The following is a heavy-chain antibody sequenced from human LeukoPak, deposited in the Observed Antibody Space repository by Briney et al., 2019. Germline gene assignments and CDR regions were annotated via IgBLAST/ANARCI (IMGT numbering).Heavy chain of an antibody. D-gene: IGHD2-15*01. CDR3: ARKKGAATRAWFDP. Sequence: PSETLSLTCAVYGGSFSGYYWSWTRQPPGKGLEWIGEINHSGSTNYNPSLTSRVTISVDTSKNQFSLKLSSVTAADTAVYYCARKKGAATRAWFDPWGQGTLVSVSS. J-gene: IGHJ5*02. CDR1: GGSFSGYY. V-gene: IGHV4-34*01. CDR2: INHSGST.